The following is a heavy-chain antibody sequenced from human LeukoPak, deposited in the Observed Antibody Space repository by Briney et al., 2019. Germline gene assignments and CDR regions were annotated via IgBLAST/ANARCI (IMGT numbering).Heavy chain of an antibody. CDR3: ARDHCSGGSCYYYYGMDV. D-gene: IGHD2-15*01. CDR2: ISAYNGNT. CDR1: GYTFTSYG. Sequence: GASVKVSCKASGYTFTSYGICWVRQAPGQGLEWMGWISAYNGNTNYAQKLQGRVTMTTDTSTSTAYMELRSLRSDDTAVYYCARDHCSGGSCYYYYGMDVWGQGTTVTVSS. V-gene: IGHV1-18*01. J-gene: IGHJ6*02.